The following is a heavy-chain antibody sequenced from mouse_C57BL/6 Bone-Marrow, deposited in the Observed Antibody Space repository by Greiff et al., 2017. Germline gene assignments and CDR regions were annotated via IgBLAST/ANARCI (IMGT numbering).Heavy chain of an antibody. D-gene: IGHD1-1*01. CDR3: ARNYGSSYAMDY. V-gene: IGHV1-74*01. Sequence: QVQLKQPGAELVKPGASVKVSCKASGYTFTSYWMHWVKQRPGQGLEWIGRIHPSDSDTNYNQKFKGKATLTVDKSSSTAYMQLSSLTSEDSAVYYCARNYGSSYAMDYWGQGTSVTVSS. CDR1: GYTFTSYW. J-gene: IGHJ4*01. CDR2: IHPSDSDT.